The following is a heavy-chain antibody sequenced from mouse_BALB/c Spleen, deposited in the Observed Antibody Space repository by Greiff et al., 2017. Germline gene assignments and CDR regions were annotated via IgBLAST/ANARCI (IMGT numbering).Heavy chain of an antibody. CDR1: GFTFSSYA. D-gene: IGHD2-1*01. V-gene: IGHV5-9-4*01. CDR3: ARGGNYWYFDV. Sequence: EVKLMESGGGLVKPGGSLKLSCAASGFTFSSYAMSWVRQSPEKRLAWVAEISSGGSYTYYPDTVTGRFTISRDNAKNTLYLEMSSLRSEDTAMYYCARGGNYWYFDVWGAETTVTVSS. CDR2: ISSGGSYT. J-gene: IGHJ1*01.